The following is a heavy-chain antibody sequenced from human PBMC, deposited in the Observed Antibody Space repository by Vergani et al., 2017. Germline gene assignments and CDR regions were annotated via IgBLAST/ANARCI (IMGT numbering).Heavy chain of an antibody. CDR2: ISGSGGST. Sequence: EVQLLESGGGLVQPGGSLRLSCAASGFTFSSYAMSWVRQAPGKGLEWVSAISGSGGSTYYADSVKGRFTISRDNSKNTLYLQMNSLRAEDTAVYYCAKAAGGIAAACTTYTYWGQGTLVTVSS. J-gene: IGHJ4*02. V-gene: IGHV3-23*01. CDR3: AKAAGGIAAACTTYTY. CDR1: GFTFSSYA. D-gene: IGHD6-13*01.